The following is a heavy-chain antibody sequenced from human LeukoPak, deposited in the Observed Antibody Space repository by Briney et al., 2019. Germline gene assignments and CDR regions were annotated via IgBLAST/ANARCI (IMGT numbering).Heavy chain of an antibody. D-gene: IGHD3-16*01. V-gene: IGHV3-74*01. CDR2: IYNDESSI. J-gene: IGHJ3*02. Sequence: GGSLRLSCAASGFSVSTNYMNWVRQAPGKGLVWVSRIYNDESSINYADSVKGRFTISRDNAKNTLYLQMNSLRAEDTAVYFCASSPGSLGNFDIWGQGTMVTVSS. CDR1: GFSVSTNY. CDR3: ASSPGSLGNFDI.